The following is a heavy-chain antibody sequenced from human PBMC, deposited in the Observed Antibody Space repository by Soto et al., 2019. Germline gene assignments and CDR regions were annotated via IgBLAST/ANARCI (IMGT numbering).Heavy chain of an antibody. CDR3: ASPSLDFDMCS. CDR2: FYNSGNT. Sequence: SETLSLTCTVSGDSISNYYWTWIRQPPGKGLEWIGCFYNSGNTNYNPSLKSRVTISVDTSNNQFSLRVNSLTAADAAVYYCASPSLDFDMCSWGHGTLVTVSS. CDR1: GDSISNYY. V-gene: IGHV4-59*01. D-gene: IGHD3-9*01. J-gene: IGHJ5*01.